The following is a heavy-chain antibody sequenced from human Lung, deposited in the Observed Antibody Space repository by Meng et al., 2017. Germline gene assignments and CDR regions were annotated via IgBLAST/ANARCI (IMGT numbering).Heavy chain of an antibody. CDR2: INPSGGST. J-gene: IGHJ6*02. CDR1: GYTFTSYY. Sequence: ASVKVSCKASGYTFTSYYMHWVRQAPGQGLEWMGRINPSGGSTSYAQKFQGRVTMIRDTSTSTGYMELSSLRSEDTAVYYCARRGIQLWLRNGYYYGMDVWGQGTTVTVSS. CDR3: ARRGIQLWLRNGYYYGMDV. V-gene: IGHV1-46*01. D-gene: IGHD5-18*01.